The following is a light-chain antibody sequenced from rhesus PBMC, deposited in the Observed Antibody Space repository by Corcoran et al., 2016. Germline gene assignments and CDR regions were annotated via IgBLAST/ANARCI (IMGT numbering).Light chain of an antibody. J-gene: IGKJ4*01. V-gene: IGKV1-22*01. CDR3: QHYSNTPLT. CDR2: KAS. Sequence: DIQMTQSPSSLSASVGDTVTITCRASQSISRWLAWYPQKPGKAPKLLIYKASSLQSGVPSRFSGRGSGTDFTLTISSLQSEDFATYYCQHYSNTPLTFGGGTKVELK. CDR1: QSISRW.